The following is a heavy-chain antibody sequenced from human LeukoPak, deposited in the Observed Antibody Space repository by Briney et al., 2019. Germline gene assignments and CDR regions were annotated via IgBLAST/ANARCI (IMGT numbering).Heavy chain of an antibody. J-gene: IGHJ4*02. CDR3: ASLDGDLDY. V-gene: IGHV3-48*01. CDR2: ISSNSSTI. D-gene: IGHD4-17*01. CDR1: GFTFSSYS. Sequence: GGSLRLSCAASGFTFSSYSMNWVRQAPGKGLEWVSYISSNSSTIYYADSVKGRFTISRDNAKNSLYLQMNSLRAEDTAVYYCASLDGDLDYWGQGTLVTVSS.